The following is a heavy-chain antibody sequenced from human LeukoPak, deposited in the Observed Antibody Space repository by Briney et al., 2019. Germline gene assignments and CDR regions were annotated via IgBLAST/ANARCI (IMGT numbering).Heavy chain of an antibody. CDR3: VKDLGGSYFGY. CDR1: GFTSSSYG. Sequence: GGSLRLSCAASGFTSSSYGMHWVRQAPGKGLEWVAVISYDGSNKYYADSVKGRFTISRDNSKNTLYLQMNSLRAEDTAVYYCVKDLGGSYFGYWGQGTLVTVSS. D-gene: IGHD1-26*01. V-gene: IGHV3-30*18. CDR2: ISYDGSNK. J-gene: IGHJ4*02.